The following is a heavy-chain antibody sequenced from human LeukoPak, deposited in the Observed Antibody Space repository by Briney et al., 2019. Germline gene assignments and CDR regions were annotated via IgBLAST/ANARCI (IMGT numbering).Heavy chain of an antibody. CDR1: GGSISSYY. D-gene: IGHD3-16*02. CDR2: INHSGST. CDR3: ARGRGIMITFGGVIVKPYFDY. J-gene: IGHJ4*02. V-gene: IGHV4-34*01. Sequence: SETLSLTCTISGGSISSYYWSWIRQPPGKGLEWIGEINHSGSTNYNPSLKSRVTISVDTSKNQFSLKLSSVTAADTAVYYCARGRGIMITFGGVIVKPYFDYWGQGTLVTVSS.